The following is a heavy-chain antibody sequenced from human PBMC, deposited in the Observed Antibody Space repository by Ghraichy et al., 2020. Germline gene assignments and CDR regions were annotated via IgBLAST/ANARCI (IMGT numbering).Heavy chain of an antibody. CDR2: IIPIFGTA. CDR1: GGTFSSYA. CDR3: ASTEYTGYYYYYYMDV. V-gene: IGHV1-69*13. Sequence: SVKVSCKASGGTFSSYAISWVRQAPGQGLEWMGGIIPIFGTANYAQKFQGRVTITADESTSTAYMELSSLRSEDTAVYYCASTEYTGYYYYYYMDVWGKGTTVTVSS. D-gene: IGHD6-6*01. J-gene: IGHJ6*03.